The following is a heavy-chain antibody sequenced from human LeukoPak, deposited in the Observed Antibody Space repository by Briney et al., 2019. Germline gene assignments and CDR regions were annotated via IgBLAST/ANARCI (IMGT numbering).Heavy chain of an antibody. Sequence: ASVKVSCKASEYTFTSYYMHWVRQAPGQGLEWMGIINPSGGSTSYAQKFQGRVTMTRDMSTSTVYMELSSLRSEDTTVYYCARDRIAARLGPLDYWGQGTLVTVSS. CDR3: ARDRIAARLGPLDY. CDR2: INPSGGST. D-gene: IGHD6-6*01. V-gene: IGHV1-46*01. J-gene: IGHJ4*02. CDR1: EYTFTSYY.